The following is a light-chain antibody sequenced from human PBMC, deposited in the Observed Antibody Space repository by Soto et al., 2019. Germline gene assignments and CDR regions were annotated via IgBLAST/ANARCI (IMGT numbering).Light chain of an antibody. V-gene: IGLV2-11*01. CDR2: DVS. CDR1: SSDVGGYNY. Sequence: QSALTQPRSVSGSPGQSVTISCTGTSSDVGGYNYVSWYQQHPGKAPKFMIYDVSKRPSGVPDRFSGSKSGNTASLTISGLQAEDEADYYCCSYAGSYTYLFGTGTKLTVL. CDR3: CSYAGSYTYL. J-gene: IGLJ1*01.